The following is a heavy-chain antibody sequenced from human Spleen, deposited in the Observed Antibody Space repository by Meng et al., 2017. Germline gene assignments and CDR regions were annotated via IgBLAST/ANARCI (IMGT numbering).Heavy chain of an antibody. D-gene: IGHD5-18*01. J-gene: IGHJ5*01. CDR3: SRRINTAGGWFDS. Sequence: QLQLQESGPGLVKPSETRSRTCTVSGGSIGSNSYHWGWIRQPPGKGLEWVGTIDYSGTTYSNSSLKSRVTISLDTSRNQFSLKLTSVTAADGAVYYCSRRINTAGGWFDSWGQGTLVTVSS. CDR1: GGSIGSNSYH. V-gene: IGHV4-39*01. CDR2: IDYSGTT.